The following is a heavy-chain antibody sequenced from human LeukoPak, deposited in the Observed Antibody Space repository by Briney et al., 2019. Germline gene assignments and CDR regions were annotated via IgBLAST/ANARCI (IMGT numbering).Heavy chain of an antibody. Sequence: SETLSLTCTVSGGSVSSYHWSWIRQPAGKGLEWIGRIYASGSTNYNPSLKSRVTISVDKSRNHFSLKLSSVTAADTAVYFCAKDRVGALDFDYWGQGTLVTVSS. J-gene: IGHJ4*02. CDR2: IYASGST. V-gene: IGHV4-4*07. CDR3: AKDRVGALDFDY. CDR1: GGSVSSYH. D-gene: IGHD1-26*01.